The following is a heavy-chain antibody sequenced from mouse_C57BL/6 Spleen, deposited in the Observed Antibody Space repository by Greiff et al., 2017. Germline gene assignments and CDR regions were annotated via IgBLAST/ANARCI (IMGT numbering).Heavy chain of an antibody. CDR3: ARGEWAMDY. CDR2: ISYDGSN. Sequence: EVQRVESGPGLVKPSQSLSLTCSVTGYSITSGYYWYWIRQFPGNKLEWMGYISYDGSNNYNPSLKNRITITRDTSKNKFFLKLNSVTTEDTATYCCARGEWAMDYWGQGTSVTVSS. CDR1: GYSITSGYY. V-gene: IGHV3-6*01. J-gene: IGHJ4*01.